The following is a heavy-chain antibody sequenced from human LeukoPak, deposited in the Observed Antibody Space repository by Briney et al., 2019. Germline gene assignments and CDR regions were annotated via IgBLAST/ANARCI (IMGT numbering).Heavy chain of an antibody. J-gene: IGHJ4*02. V-gene: IGHV3-33*01. Sequence: GGSPRLSCAASGFTSSSFGMHWVRQAPGKGLEWVAVKGRFTISRDNSKNTLYLQMNSLRDDDTAVYYCVRGVGVSRFNYLDSWGQGTLVIVSS. CDR1: GFTSSSFG. CDR3: VRGVGVSRFNYLDS. D-gene: IGHD6-13*01.